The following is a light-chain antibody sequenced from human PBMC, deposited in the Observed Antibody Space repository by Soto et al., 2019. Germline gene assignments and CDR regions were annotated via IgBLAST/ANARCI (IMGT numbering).Light chain of an antibody. Sequence: QSALTQPPSASGSPGQSVTISCAGTSSDVGGYNYVSWYQQHPGKAPKLMIYEVDKRPSGVPDRFSGSKSGNTASLTVSGLQAEDEADYYCVSYAGNSNVVFGGGTKVTVL. J-gene: IGLJ3*02. CDR1: SSDVGGYNY. CDR3: VSYAGNSNVV. CDR2: EVD. V-gene: IGLV2-8*01.